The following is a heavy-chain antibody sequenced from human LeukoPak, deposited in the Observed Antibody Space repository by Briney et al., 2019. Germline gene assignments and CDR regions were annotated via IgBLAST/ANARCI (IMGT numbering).Heavy chain of an antibody. CDR1: GFTFSSYW. CDR3: ARGGIESSTWGTFDYYMDV. V-gene: IGHV3-74*01. CDR2: IKSVESGT. Sequence: GGSLRLSCAASGFTFSSYWMHWVRQAPGKGLVWVSRIKSVESGTNYADSVKGRFTISRDKAKNTLYLQMNSLRAEDTAMYYCARGGIESSTWGTFDYYMDVWGKGTTVTVSS. D-gene: IGHD7-27*01. J-gene: IGHJ6*03.